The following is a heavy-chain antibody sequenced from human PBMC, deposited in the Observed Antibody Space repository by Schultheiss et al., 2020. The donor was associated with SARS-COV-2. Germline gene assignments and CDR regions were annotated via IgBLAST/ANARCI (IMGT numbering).Heavy chain of an antibody. Sequence: SETLSLTCTVSGGSVSSSGYSWGWIRQPPGKGLEWIGCLHSSGSIYYNPSLKSRVTISVDTSKSQFSLKLSSVTAADTAVYYCARGRYSSSQFDYWGQGTLVTVSS. J-gene: IGHJ4*02. D-gene: IGHD6-13*01. CDR3: ARGRYSSSQFDY. CDR1: GGSVSSSGYS. CDR2: LHSSGSI. V-gene: IGHV4-39*01.